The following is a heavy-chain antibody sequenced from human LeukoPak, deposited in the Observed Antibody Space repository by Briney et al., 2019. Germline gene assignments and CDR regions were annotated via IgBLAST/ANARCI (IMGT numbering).Heavy chain of an antibody. CDR2: IRSKPSSYTT. V-gene: IGHV3-73*01. CDR3: TRQDCSGGSCSYVDY. Sequence: GGSLRLSCAASGFDFSGFYMHWVRQASGRGLEWVGLIRSKPSSYTTVYAASVKGRFTISRDDSKNTAYLQMNSLKAEDTAVYYCTRQDCSGGSCSYVDYWGQGTLVTVSS. CDR1: GFDFSGFY. D-gene: IGHD2-15*01. J-gene: IGHJ4*02.